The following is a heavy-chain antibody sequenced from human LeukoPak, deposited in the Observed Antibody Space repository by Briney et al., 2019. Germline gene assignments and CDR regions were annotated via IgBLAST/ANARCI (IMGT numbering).Heavy chain of an antibody. D-gene: IGHD3-3*01. V-gene: IGHV3-30*18. J-gene: IGHJ4*02. CDR2: ISYDGSNK. Sequence: PGGSLRLSCAASGFTLSSYGMHWVRQAPGKGLEWVAVISYDGSNKYYADSVKGRFTISRDNSKNTLYLQMNSLRAEDTAVYYCAKEDVWSGGSFDYWGQGTLVTVSS. CDR3: AKEDVWSGGSFDY. CDR1: GFTLSSYG.